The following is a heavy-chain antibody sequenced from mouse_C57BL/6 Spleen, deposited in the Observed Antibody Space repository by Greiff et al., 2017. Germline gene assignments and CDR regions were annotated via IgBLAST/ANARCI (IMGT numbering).Heavy chain of an antibody. J-gene: IGHJ2*01. D-gene: IGHD1-1*01. Sequence: VKLMESGPGLVQPSQSLSITCTVSGFSLTSYGVHWVRQSPGTGLEWLGVIWSGGSTDYNAAFISRLSIRKDNSKSQVFFKMNSLQADDTAIYFCARNYAQDLRDYFDYWGQGTTLTVSS. CDR1: GFSLTSYG. CDR2: IWSGGST. V-gene: IGHV2-2*01. CDR3: ARNYAQDLRDYFDY.